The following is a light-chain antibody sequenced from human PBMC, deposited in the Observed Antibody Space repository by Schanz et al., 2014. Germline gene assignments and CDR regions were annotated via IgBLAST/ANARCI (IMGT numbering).Light chain of an antibody. Sequence: GDRVTITCRASQSIGTWLAWYQQKPGKAPKLLIYDASSLDRGVPSRFSGSGSGTEFTLTISSLEPEDFAVYYCQQRSIWPLTFGGGTKVEIK. J-gene: IGKJ4*01. CDR3: QQRSIWPLT. CDR1: QSIGTW. CDR2: DAS. V-gene: IGKV1-5*01.